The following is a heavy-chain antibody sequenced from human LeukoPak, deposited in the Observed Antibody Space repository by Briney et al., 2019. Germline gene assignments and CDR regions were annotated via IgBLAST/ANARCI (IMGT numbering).Heavy chain of an antibody. Sequence: GGSLRLSCEGSGFTFSNYWMSWVRLAPGKGLEWVANIKQDGSEIYYVDSVKGRFTISRDNAKNSLFLQMNSLRAEDTALYYCARVLLWFGEWKTYYFDYWGQGTLVTVSS. CDR2: IKQDGSEI. D-gene: IGHD3-10*01. J-gene: IGHJ4*02. V-gene: IGHV3-7*01. CDR3: ARVLLWFGEWKTYYFDY. CDR1: GFTFSNYW.